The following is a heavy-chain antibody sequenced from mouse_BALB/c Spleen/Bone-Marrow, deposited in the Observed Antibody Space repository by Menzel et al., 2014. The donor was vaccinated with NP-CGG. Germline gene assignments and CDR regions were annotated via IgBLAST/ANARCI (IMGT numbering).Heavy chain of an antibody. Sequence: DVKLVESGGGLVQPGGSLRLSCATSGFTFTDYYMSWVRQPPGKALEWLGFIRNKANGYTTEYSASVKGRFTISRDNSQSILYLQMNILRTEDSATYYCARDRNYEIHWYFDVWGAGTTVTVSS. D-gene: IGHD1-1*01. CDR2: IRNKANGYTT. CDR3: ARDRNYEIHWYFDV. V-gene: IGHV7-3*02. CDR1: GFTFTDYY. J-gene: IGHJ1*01.